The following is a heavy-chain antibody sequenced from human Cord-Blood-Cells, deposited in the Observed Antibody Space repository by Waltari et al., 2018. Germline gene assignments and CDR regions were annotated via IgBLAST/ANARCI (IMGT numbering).Heavy chain of an antibody. Sequence: QAQLQQWGAGPLKPSETLSSTSAVYGGTFSGDSWTWIRTPPGKGREWSGEINHSGSTNYNPSLKSRVTISVDTSKNQFALKLSSVTAADTAVYYCARGELGHQPGIAAAGHNWFDPWGQGTLVTVSS. J-gene: IGHJ5*02. CDR1: GGTFSGDS. CDR2: INHSGST. V-gene: IGHV4-34*01. CDR3: ARGELGHQPGIAAAGHNWFDP. D-gene: IGHD6-13*01.